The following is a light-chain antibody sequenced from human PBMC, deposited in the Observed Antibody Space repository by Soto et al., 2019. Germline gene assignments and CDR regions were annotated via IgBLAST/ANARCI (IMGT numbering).Light chain of an antibody. CDR2: KGT. Sequence: QSALAQPASVSGSPGQSITISCTGTSSDVGAYNSVSWYQQHPHRAPQVIIYKGTQRPSGVSNRCSGSTSGNAASLTISARQADDEAVYFCCSSAPESTYVFGTGTKLTVL. CDR3: CSSAPESTYV. V-gene: IGLV2-23*01. J-gene: IGLJ1*01. CDR1: SSDVGAYNS.